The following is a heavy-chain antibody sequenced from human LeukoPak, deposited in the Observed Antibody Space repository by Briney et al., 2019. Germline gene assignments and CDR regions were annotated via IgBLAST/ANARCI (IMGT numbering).Heavy chain of an antibody. J-gene: IGHJ6*03. CDR3: ARGGPSRLQSTPDYYYYMDV. D-gene: IGHD4-11*01. CDR1: GFTFSSYS. Sequence: GGSLRLSCAASGFTFSSYSMNWVRQAPGKGLEWVSYISSSSSTIYYADSVKGRFTISRDNAKNSLYLQMNSLRAEDTAVYYCARGGPSRLQSTPDYYYYMDVWGKGTTVTVSS. V-gene: IGHV3-48*01. CDR2: ISSSSSTI.